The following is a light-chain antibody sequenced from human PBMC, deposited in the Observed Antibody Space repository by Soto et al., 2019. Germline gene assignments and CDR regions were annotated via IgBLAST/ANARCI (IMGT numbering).Light chain of an antibody. Sequence: EILMTQSPATLAVSPGERAALSCRASQSVSSNFAWYQQKPGQAPRLLISGASSRATGTPARFSGSGSGTEFTLTISSLQSEDFAVYYCQQYNNWPYTFGLGTKLEMK. J-gene: IGKJ2*01. CDR3: QQYNNWPYT. CDR2: GAS. V-gene: IGKV3-15*01. CDR1: QSVSSN.